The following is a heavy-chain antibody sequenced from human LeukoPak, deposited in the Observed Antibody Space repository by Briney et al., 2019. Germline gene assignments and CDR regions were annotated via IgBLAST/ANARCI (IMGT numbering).Heavy chain of an antibody. Sequence: SGPTLVNPTQTLTLTCTFSGFSLSTRGMCVSWIRQPPGKALEWLAHIDWDDDKYYSTSLKTRLTISKDTSKNQVVLTMTNMDPVDTATYYCARINSGWYYFDYWGQGTLVTVSS. D-gene: IGHD6-19*01. CDR3: ARINSGWYYFDY. CDR2: IDWDDDK. J-gene: IGHJ4*02. CDR1: GFSLSTRGMC. V-gene: IGHV2-70*01.